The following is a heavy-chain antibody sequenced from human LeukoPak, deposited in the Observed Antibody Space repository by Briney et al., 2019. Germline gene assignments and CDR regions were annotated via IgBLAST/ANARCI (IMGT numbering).Heavy chain of an antibody. CDR2: VYHSGST. D-gene: IGHD3-3*01. J-gene: IGHJ5*02. V-gene: IGHV4-34*01. CDR3: AREKFLGRLTRVLDT. Sequence: SETLSLTCVVNNGSFTEYFWSWTRQPPGKGLEWIGEVYHSGSTNYNPSLKSRLSISADMSKKQFSLKLNSVTAADTAVYYCAREKFLGRLTRVLDTWGQGTLVTVSS. CDR1: NGSFTEYF.